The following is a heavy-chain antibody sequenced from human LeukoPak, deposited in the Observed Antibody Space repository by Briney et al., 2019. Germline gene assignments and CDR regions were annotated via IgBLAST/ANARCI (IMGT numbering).Heavy chain of an antibody. CDR2: IYYSGST. CDR1: GGSISSYY. D-gene: IGHD4-17*01. CDR3: ATDMTTVSNDAFDI. V-gene: IGHV4-59*01. J-gene: IGHJ3*02. Sequence: SETLSLTCTVSGGSISSYYWSWIRQPPEKGLEWIGYIYYSGSTNYNPSLKSRVTISVDTSKNQFSLKLSSVTAADTAVYYCATDMTTVSNDAFDIWGQGTMVTVPS.